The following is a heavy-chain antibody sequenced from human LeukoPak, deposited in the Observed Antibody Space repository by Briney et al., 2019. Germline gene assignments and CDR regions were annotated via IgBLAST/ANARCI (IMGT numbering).Heavy chain of an antibody. D-gene: IGHD4-17*01. J-gene: IGHJ5*02. CDR2: INHSGST. CDR1: GGSFSGYY. V-gene: IGHV4-34*01. Sequence: SETLSLTCAVYGGSFSGYYWSWIRQPPGKGLEWIGEINHSGSTNYNPSLKSRVTISVDTSKNQFSLKLSSVTAADTAVYYCASWDYGDCVGLNWFDPWGQGTLVTVSS. CDR3: ASWDYGDCVGLNWFDP.